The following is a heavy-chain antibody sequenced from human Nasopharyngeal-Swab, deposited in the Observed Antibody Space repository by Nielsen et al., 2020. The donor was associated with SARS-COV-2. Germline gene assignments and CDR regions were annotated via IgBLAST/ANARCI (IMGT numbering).Heavy chain of an antibody. CDR2: IKSKTDGGTT. V-gene: IGHV3-15*01. D-gene: IGHD2-21*01. CDR1: GFTFSNAW. CDR3: TTDRISYSLWNYYYYGMDV. Sequence: GESLKISCAASGFTFSNAWMSWVRQAPGKGLEWVGRIKSKTDGGTTDYAAPVKGRFTISRDDSKNTLYLQMNSLKTEDTAVYYCTTDRISYSLWNYYYYGMDVWGQGTTVTVSS. J-gene: IGHJ6*02.